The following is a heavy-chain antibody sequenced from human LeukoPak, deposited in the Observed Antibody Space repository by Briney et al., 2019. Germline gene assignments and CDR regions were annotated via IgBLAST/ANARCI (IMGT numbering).Heavy chain of an antibody. J-gene: IGHJ4*02. V-gene: IGHV3-9*01. CDR3: AKDRGYDILTGPLDY. Sequence: GGSLRLSCAASGFTFITYGMNWVRQAPGKGLEWVSGISWNSGSIGYADSMKGRFTISRDNAKNSLYLQMNSLRAEDTALYYCAKDRGYDILTGPLDYWGQGTLVTVSS. D-gene: IGHD3-9*01. CDR1: GFTFITYG. CDR2: ISWNSGSI.